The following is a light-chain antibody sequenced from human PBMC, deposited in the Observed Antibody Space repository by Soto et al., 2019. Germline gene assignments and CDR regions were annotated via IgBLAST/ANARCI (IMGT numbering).Light chain of an antibody. CDR2: GAS. CDR1: QSINNRY. J-gene: IGKJ3*01. Sequence: EIVLTQSPGTLSLSPGERATLSCRASQSINNRYLAWYQQKPGQAPRLLIYGASSRATGIPDRFIGSGSGTDFTLTTRRLEPEDFAVYFCQQFGSSPGFTFGPGTKVDIK. CDR3: QQFGSSPGFT. V-gene: IGKV3-20*01.